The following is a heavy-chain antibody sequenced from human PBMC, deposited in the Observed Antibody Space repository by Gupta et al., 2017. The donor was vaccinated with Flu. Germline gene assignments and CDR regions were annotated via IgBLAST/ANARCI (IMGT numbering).Heavy chain of an antibody. CDR1: GGSFSGYY. CDR3: ARVVSYYYGSGSFSTHYFDY. CDR2: INHSGST. Sequence: QVQLQQWGAGLLKLSETLSLTCAVYGGSFSGYYWSWIRQPPGKGLEWIGEINHSGSTNYNPSLKSRVTISVDTSKNQFSLKLSSVTAADTAVYYCARVVSYYYGSGSFSTHYFDYWGQGTLVTVSS. V-gene: IGHV4-34*01. J-gene: IGHJ4*02. D-gene: IGHD3-10*01.